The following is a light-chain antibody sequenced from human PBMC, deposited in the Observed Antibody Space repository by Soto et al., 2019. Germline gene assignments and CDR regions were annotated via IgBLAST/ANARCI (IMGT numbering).Light chain of an antibody. J-gene: IGKJ1*01. CDR2: GAS. CDR3: QRYKNLWT. Sequence: EMVMTQSPATLSVSPGERASLSCRASQSVSSNLAWYQQKPGQAPRLLIYGASTRATGIPARFSGTGSGTEFTLTISSLQSEDFAVYYCQRYKNLWTFGQGTKVDIK. CDR1: QSVSSN. V-gene: IGKV3-15*01.